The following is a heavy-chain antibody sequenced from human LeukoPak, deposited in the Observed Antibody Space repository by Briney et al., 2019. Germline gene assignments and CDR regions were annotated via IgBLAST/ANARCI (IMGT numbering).Heavy chain of an antibody. J-gene: IGHJ4*02. Sequence: GRSLRLSCAASGFTFSSYGMHWVRQAPGKGLEGVAVISYDGSNKYYADSVKGRFTISRDNSKNTLYLQMNSLRAEDTAVYYCAKAQWSGDIVVVVAATGPLEDWGQGTLVTVSS. V-gene: IGHV3-30*18. D-gene: IGHD2-15*01. CDR1: GFTFSSYG. CDR3: AKAQWSGDIVVVVAATGPLED. CDR2: ISYDGSNK.